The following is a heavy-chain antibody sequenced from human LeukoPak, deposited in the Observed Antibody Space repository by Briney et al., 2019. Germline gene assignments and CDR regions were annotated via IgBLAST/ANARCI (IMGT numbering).Heavy chain of an antibody. J-gene: IGHJ6*03. Sequence: GESLKIPCKGSGYSFTSYSIGWVRQMPGKGLEWMGIIYPGDSDTRYSPSFQGQVTISADKSISTAYLQWSSLKASDTAMYYCARLYSYAPTEDYYYYYYMDVWGKGTTVTVSS. CDR1: GYSFTSYS. CDR2: IYPGDSDT. D-gene: IGHD5-18*01. CDR3: ARLYSYAPTEDYYYYYYMDV. V-gene: IGHV5-51*01.